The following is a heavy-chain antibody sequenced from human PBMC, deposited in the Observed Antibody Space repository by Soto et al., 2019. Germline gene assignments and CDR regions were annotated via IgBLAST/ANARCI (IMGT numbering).Heavy chain of an antibody. Sequence: SETLSLTCTVSGGSIISYYWSWIRQPPGKGLEWIGYIYYSGSTNYNPSLKSRVTISVDTSKNQFSLKLSSVTAADTAVYYCARHGYSGYDLGRKTWGARKYDYYSCYMDVWGKGTTVTVSS. D-gene: IGHD5-12*01. CDR3: ARHGYSGYDLGRKTWGARKYDYYSCYMDV. CDR2: IYYSGST. J-gene: IGHJ6*03. CDR1: GGSIISYY. V-gene: IGHV4-59*08.